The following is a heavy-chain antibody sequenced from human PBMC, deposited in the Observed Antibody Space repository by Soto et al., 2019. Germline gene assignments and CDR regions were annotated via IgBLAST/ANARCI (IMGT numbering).Heavy chain of an antibody. CDR1: GFTVSSNC. CDR2: IYSGGST. V-gene: IGHV3-53*01. CDR3: ARDPPATRHGMDV. J-gene: IGHJ6*02. Sequence: GGSLRLSCAASGFTVSSNCMSWVRQAPGKGLEWVSVIYSGGSTYYADSVRGRFTISRDNSKNTLYLQMKSLGAEDTAVYYCARDPPATRHGMDVWGQGTTVTVS.